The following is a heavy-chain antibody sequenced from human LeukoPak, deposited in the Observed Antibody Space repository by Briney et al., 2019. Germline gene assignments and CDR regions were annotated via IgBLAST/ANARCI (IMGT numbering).Heavy chain of an antibody. Sequence: ASVKVSCKASGYTFTSYYMHWVRQAPGQGLEWMGIINPSGGSTSYAQKFQGRVTMTRDTSTSTVYMEPSSLRSEDTAVYYCAREYCSGGSCYSAEYFRHWGQGTLVTVSS. D-gene: IGHD2-15*01. CDR3: AREYCSGGSCYSAEYFRH. CDR1: GYTFTSYY. CDR2: INPSGGST. J-gene: IGHJ1*01. V-gene: IGHV1-46*01.